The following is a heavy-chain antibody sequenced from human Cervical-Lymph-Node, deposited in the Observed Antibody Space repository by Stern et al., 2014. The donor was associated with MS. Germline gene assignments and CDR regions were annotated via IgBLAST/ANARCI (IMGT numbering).Heavy chain of an antibody. D-gene: IGHD5-12*01. CDR1: GGSISSYY. CDR2: IYYSGST. CDR3: VRDPYDYYFDY. Sequence: QLQLQESGPGLVKPSETLSLTCTVSGGSISSYYWSWIRQPPGKGLEWIGHIYYSGSTTYNPSLKSRVTISLDTPKNQFSLKLRSVSAADTAVYYCVRDPYDYYFDYWGQGTLVTVSS. J-gene: IGHJ4*02. V-gene: IGHV4-59*01.